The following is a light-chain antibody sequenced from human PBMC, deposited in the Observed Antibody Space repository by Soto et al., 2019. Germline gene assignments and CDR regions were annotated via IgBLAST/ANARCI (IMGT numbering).Light chain of an antibody. CDR1: QIVSNN. J-gene: IGKJ3*01. Sequence: EIVLTQSPGTLSLSPGARAPLSCRASQIVSNNLAWYQQKPGQAPRLLIYGASTRATGIPARFSGSGSGTEFTLTISSLQSEDFAVYYCQQYNNWPRTFGPGTKVDIK. CDR2: GAS. V-gene: IGKV3-15*01. CDR3: QQYNNWPRT.